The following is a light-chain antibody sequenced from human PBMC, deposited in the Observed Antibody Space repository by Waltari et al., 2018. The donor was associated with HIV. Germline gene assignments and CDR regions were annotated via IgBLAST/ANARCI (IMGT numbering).Light chain of an antibody. CDR2: QND. J-gene: IGLJ2*01. CDR1: SVANTD. CDR3: QAWDKDDVI. Sequence: SFDLTQAPSVSVSPGQTAIIPCSAASVANTDVFWYYQRSGQAPLLVIYQNDKRPSGIAERFSGSKAGQTASLTISGTQAVDEGDYYCQAWDKDDVIFGGGTKLTVL. V-gene: IGLV3-1*01.